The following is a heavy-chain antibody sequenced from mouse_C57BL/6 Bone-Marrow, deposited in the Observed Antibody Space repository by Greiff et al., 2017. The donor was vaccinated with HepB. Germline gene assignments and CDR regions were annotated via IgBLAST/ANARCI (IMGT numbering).Heavy chain of an antibody. J-gene: IGHJ3*01. CDR2: INPNYGTT. CDR3: ARYSNYVAWFAY. Sequence: EVKLVESGPELVKPGASVKISCKASGYSFTDYNMNWVKQSNGKSLEWIGVINPNYGTTSYNQKFKGKATLTVDQSSSTAYMQLNSLTSEDSAVYYCARYSNYVAWFAYWGQGTLVTVSA. D-gene: IGHD2-5*01. V-gene: IGHV1-39*01. CDR1: GYSFTDYN.